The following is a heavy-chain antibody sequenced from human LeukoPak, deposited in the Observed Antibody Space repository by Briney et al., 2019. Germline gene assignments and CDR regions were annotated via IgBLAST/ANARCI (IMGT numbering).Heavy chain of an antibody. J-gene: IGHJ4*02. V-gene: IGHV1-46*01. Sequence: ASVKVSCKASGYTFTSNYIHWVRQAPGQGLEWMGMIYPRDGSTSYAQKFQGRVTVTRDTSTSTVHMELSGLRSEDTAVYYCAGDQEGFGYWGQGTLVTVSS. CDR1: GYTFTSNY. CDR3: AGDQEGFGY. CDR2: IYPRDGST.